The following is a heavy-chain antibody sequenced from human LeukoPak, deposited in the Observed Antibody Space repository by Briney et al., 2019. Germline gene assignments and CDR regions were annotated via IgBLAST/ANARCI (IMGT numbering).Heavy chain of an antibody. V-gene: IGHV1-2*02. CDR3: ARPAVRYDSSGYHPYYFDY. J-gene: IGHJ4*02. D-gene: IGHD3-22*01. CDR2: INPNSGGT. Sequence: ASVTVSCKASGYTFTGYYMHWVRQAPGQGLEWMGWINPNSGGTNYAQKFQGRVTMTRDTSISTAYMELSRLRSDDTAVYYCARPAVRYDSSGYHPYYFDYWGQGTLLTVST. CDR1: GYTFTGYY.